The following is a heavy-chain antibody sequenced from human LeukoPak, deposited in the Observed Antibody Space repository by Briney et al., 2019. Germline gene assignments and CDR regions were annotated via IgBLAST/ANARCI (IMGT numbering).Heavy chain of an antibody. D-gene: IGHD6-6*01. CDR1: GGSFSGHY. Sequence: ASETLSLTCAVYGGSFSGHYWSWIRQPPGKGLEWIGEINHSGSTNYNPSLKSRVTISVDTSKNQFSLKLSSVTAADTAVYYCARRRYSSSPQYFQHWGQGTLVTVSS. CDR2: INHSGST. J-gene: IGHJ1*01. CDR3: ARRRYSSSPQYFQH. V-gene: IGHV4-34*01.